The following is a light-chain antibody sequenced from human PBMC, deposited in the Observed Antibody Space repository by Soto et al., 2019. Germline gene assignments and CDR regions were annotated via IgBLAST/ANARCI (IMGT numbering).Light chain of an antibody. J-gene: IGLJ3*02. CDR2: DDT. Sequence: SYELTQPPSVSVAPGQTARITCEGHNIGSKSVHWYQLRPGQAPVVVVYDDTDRPSGIPERFSGSNSGNTATLTITRVEAGDGAGYYFQVRDSSNDYLVFGGGTKSPS. V-gene: IGLV3-21*02. CDR1: NIGSKS. CDR3: QVRDSSNDYLV.